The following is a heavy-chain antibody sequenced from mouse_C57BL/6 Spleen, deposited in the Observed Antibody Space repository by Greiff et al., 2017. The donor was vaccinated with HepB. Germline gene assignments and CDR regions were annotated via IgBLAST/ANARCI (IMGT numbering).Heavy chain of an antibody. Sequence: EVQLQQSGPELVKPGASVKISCKASGYTFTDYYMNWVKQSHGKSLEWIGDINPNNGGTSYNQKFKGKATLTVDKSSSTAYMELRSLTSEDSAVYYCARRPEGFDYWGQGTTLTVSS. CDR3: ARRPEGFDY. CDR1: GYTFTDYY. CDR2: INPNNGGT. J-gene: IGHJ2*01. V-gene: IGHV1-26*01.